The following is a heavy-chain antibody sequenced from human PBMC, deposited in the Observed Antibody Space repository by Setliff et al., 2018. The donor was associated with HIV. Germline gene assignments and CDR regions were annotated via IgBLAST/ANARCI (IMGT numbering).Heavy chain of an antibody. V-gene: IGHV3-7*01. CDR2: INQDGSEK. J-gene: IGHJ4*02. Sequence: GGSLRLSCAASGFAFNNFWMSWVRQAPGKGLEWVANINQDGSEKNYVDSLKGRFTISRDTAKNSLYLQMNSLSVEDTAVYFCAKRGSYGDKLLYYFDSWGQGTLVTVSS. D-gene: IGHD4-17*01. CDR1: GFAFNNFW. CDR3: AKRGSYGDKLLYYFDS.